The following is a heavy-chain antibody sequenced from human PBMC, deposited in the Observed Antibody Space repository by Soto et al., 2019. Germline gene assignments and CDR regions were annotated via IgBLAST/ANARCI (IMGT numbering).Heavy chain of an antibody. CDR3: ARGNHRWLQWWYFDL. Sequence: QVQLVQSGAEVKKPGSSVTVSCKASGGTFSSYTISWVRQAPGQGLEWMGGIIPIFGTANYAQKFQGRVTITADESTSTAYMELSSLRSEDTAVDYCARGNHRWLQWWYFDLWGRGTLVTVSS. CDR2: IIPIFGTA. V-gene: IGHV1-69*12. CDR1: GGTFSSYT. J-gene: IGHJ2*01. D-gene: IGHD5-12*01.